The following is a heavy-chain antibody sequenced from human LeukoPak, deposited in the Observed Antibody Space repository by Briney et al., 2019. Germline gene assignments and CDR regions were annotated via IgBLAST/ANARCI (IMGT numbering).Heavy chain of an antibody. CDR3: AKVPLTTVINYFDY. CDR2: LSGSGGSK. Sequence: GGSLRLSCAASGFTFNNYAMSWVRQAPGKGLEWVSALSGSGGSKYYADSVKGRFTISRDNSKNTLYLQMNSLRAEDTAVYYCAKVPLTTVINYFDYWGQGTLVTVSS. V-gene: IGHV3-23*01. CDR1: GFTFNNYA. D-gene: IGHD4-11*01. J-gene: IGHJ4*02.